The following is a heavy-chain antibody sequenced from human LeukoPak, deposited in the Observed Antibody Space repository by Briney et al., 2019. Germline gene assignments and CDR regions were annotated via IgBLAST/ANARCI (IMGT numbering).Heavy chain of an antibody. D-gene: IGHD3-3*01. Sequence: PSQTLSLTCTVSGGSISSGGYYWSWIRQHPGKGLEWIGYIYYSGSTYYNPSLKSRVTISVDTSKNQFSLKLSSVTAADTAVYYCASGEASITIFGVVIDGMDVWGQGTTVTVSS. CDR3: ASGEASITIFGVVIDGMDV. CDR1: GGSISSGGYY. J-gene: IGHJ6*02. V-gene: IGHV4-31*03. CDR2: IYYSGST.